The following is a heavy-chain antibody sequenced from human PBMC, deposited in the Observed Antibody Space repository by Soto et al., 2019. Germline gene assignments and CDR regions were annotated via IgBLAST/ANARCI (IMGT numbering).Heavy chain of an antibody. V-gene: IGHV4-31*03. J-gene: IGHJ5*02. CDR1: GCSISSSIYY. CDR3: ARSVFP. Sequence: SETLSLTCTVSGCSISSSIYYWNWIRQHPGKGLEWIGYIYYSGSTYYNPSLKSRVTISVDTSKNQFSLKLSSVTAEDTAVYYCARSVFPWGQGTLVTVSS. CDR2: IYYSGST.